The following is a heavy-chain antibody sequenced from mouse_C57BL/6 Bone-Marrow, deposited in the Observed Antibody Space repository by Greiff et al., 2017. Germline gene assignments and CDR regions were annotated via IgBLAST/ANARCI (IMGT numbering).Heavy chain of an antibody. J-gene: IGHJ1*03. Sequence: QVHVKQSGPELVKPGASVKLSCKASGYTFTSYDINWVKQRPGPGLEWIGLIYPRDGSTKYNEKVKGKATLTVATSSSPAYMELHSRTFEDSAVYFCARDYGSSYWYCDVWGTGTTVTVSS. CDR1: GYTFTSYD. CDR3: ARDYGSSYWYCDV. D-gene: IGHD1-1*01. CDR2: IYPRDGST. V-gene: IGHV1-85*01.